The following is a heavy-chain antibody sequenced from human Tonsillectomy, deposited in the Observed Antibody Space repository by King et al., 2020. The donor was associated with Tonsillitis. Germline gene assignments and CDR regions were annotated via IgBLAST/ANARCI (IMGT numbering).Heavy chain of an antibody. CDR1: GGSFSGYY. CDR2: IIHRGRT. CDR3: ARMRVIAIPSSMAFDS. J-gene: IGHJ4*02. Sequence: VQLQQWGAGLLKPSETLSLTCAVEGGSFSGYYWNWIRQSPGKGLGWIGEIIHRGRTNYNESLKRRVTISVDTSKNQFSLKVSSVTVADTAVYYCARMRVIAIPSSMAFDSWGQGNLVTVSS. V-gene: IGHV4-34*12. D-gene: IGHD2/OR15-2a*01.